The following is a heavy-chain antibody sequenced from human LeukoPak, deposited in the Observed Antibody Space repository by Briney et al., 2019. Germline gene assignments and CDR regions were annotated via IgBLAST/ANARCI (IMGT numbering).Heavy chain of an antibody. CDR3: ARALLGPHYYYDSSGYYLIDY. CDR1: GFTFSSYT. D-gene: IGHD3-22*01. CDR2: IKDDGSAK. Sequence: GGSLRLPCEASGFTFSSYTMTWVRQAPGKGLEWVANIKDDGSAKYYLDSVKGRFTISRDNVKSSLYLQMNSLRAEDTAVYYCARALLGPHYYYDSSGYYLIDYWGQGTLVTVSS. J-gene: IGHJ4*02. V-gene: IGHV3-7*01.